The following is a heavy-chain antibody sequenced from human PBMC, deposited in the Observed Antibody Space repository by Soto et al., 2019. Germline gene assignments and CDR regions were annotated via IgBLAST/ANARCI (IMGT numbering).Heavy chain of an antibody. CDR1: GGSISSSSYY. Sequence: QLLESGPGLVKPSETLSLTCTVSGGSISSSSYYWGWIRQPPGKGLEWIGSIYYSGSTYYNPSLKSRVTISVDTSKNQFSLKLSSVTAADTAVYYCARRGGAQYYYDSSGYYGDYWGQGTLVTVSS. J-gene: IGHJ4*02. D-gene: IGHD3-22*01. V-gene: IGHV4-39*01. CDR3: ARRGGAQYYYDSSGYYGDY. CDR2: IYYSGST.